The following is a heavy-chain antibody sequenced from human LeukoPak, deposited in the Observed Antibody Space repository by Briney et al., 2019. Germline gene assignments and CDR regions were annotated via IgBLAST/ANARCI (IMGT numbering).Heavy chain of an antibody. J-gene: IGHJ5*02. CDR3: ARRLLFLEWFDP. CDR1: GGTFSSYT. D-gene: IGHD3-3*01. CDR2: IIPVFGTA. V-gene: IGHV1-69*13. Sequence: ASVKVSCKASGGTFSSYTINWVRQAPGQGLEWMGGIIPVFGTANYVQKFQGRVTITADESTSTAYMELRSLRSDDTAVYYCARRLLFLEWFDPWGQGTLVTVSS.